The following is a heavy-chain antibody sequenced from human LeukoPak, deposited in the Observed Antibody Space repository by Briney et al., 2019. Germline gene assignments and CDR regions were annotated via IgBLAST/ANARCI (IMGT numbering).Heavy chain of an antibody. CDR2: ISYDGSNK. CDR1: GFTFRSYG. Sequence: GGSLRLSCAASGFTFRSYGMHWVRQAPGKGLEWVAVISYDGSNKYYADSVKGRFTISRDNSKNTLYLQMNSLRAEDTAVYYCAKDRTWNYLAYWGQGTLVTVSS. J-gene: IGHJ4*02. V-gene: IGHV3-30*18. CDR3: AKDRTWNYLAY. D-gene: IGHD1-1*01.